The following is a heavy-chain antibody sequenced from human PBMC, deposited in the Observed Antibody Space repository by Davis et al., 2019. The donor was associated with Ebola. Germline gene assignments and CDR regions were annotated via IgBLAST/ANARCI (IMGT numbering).Heavy chain of an antibody. D-gene: IGHD3-3*01. CDR1: GITFHAYT. J-gene: IGHJ6*03. V-gene: IGHV3-21*01. CDR2: ISSSSLYL. CDR3: ARMEYYYMDA. Sequence: GESLKISCPASGITFHAYTMNGVRQAHATRLEWVSSISSSSLYLYSADSVKGRFTSSSDNAKHLLYLHMNSLSPEDTAVYYCARMEYYYMDAWGKGTTVTVSS.